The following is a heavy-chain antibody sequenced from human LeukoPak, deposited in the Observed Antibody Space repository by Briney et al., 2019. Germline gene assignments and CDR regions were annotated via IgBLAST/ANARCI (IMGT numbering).Heavy chain of an antibody. D-gene: IGHD3-10*01. CDR1: GFTFSSYS. J-gene: IGHJ4*02. CDR3: ARDLGPVHSGY. V-gene: IGHV3-48*01. CDR2: ISSSSSSI. Sequence: GGSLRLSCAASGFTFSSYSMNWVRQAPGKGLEWVSYISSSSSSIHYAGSVKGRFTISRDDAKNSLYLQMNSLRAEDTAVYYCARDLGPVHSGYWGQGTLVTVSS.